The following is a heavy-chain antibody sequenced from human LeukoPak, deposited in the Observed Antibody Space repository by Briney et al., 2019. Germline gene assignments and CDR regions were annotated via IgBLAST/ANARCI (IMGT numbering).Heavy chain of an antibody. D-gene: IGHD6-13*01. CDR3: SRGSAVDALHI. J-gene: IGHJ3*02. V-gene: IGHV3-23*01. CDR2: ISGSGGST. Sequence: GGSLRLSCAASGFTFSSYAMSWVRQAPGKGLEWVSAISGSGGSTYYADSVKGRFTISRDNSKNTLYLQMNSLRAEDTAVYYCSRGSAVDALHIWGQGTMVTVSS. CDR1: GFTFSSYA.